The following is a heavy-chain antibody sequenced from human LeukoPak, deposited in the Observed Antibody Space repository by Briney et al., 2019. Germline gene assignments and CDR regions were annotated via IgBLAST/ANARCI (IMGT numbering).Heavy chain of an antibody. Sequence: SETLSLTCTVSGGSISSYYWSWIRQPPGKGLEWIGYIYYSGSTYYSPSLKSRVTISVDTSKSQFSLTLSSVTAADTAMYYCAVTGYGIGGYWGQGTLVTVSS. J-gene: IGHJ4*02. CDR2: IYYSGST. V-gene: IGHV4-59*04. CDR3: AVTGYGIGGY. CDR1: GGSISSYY. D-gene: IGHD6-25*01.